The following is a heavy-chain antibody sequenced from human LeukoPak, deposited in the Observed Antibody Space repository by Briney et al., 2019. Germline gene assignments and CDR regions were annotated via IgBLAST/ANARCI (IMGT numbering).Heavy chain of an antibody. V-gene: IGHV3-30*18. Sequence: GGSLRLSCAASGFTFSSYGMHWVRQAPGKGLEWVAVISYDGSNKYYADSVKGRFTISRDNSKNTLYLQMNSLRAEDTAVYYCAKDREGGVFDYWGQGTLVTVSS. CDR2: ISYDGSNK. J-gene: IGHJ4*02. CDR3: AKDREGGVFDY. CDR1: GFTFSSYG. D-gene: IGHD1-26*01.